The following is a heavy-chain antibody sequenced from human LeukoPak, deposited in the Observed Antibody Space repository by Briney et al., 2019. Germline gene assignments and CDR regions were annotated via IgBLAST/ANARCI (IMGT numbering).Heavy chain of an antibody. CDR3: ARGYYDSSGYYSFLYYFDY. Sequence: ASVKVSCKASGYTFTGYYMYWVRQAPGQGLEWMGWINPNSGGTNYAQKFQGRVTMTRDTSISTAYMELSRLRSDDTAVYYCARGYYDSSGYYSFLYYFDYWGQGTLVTVSS. CDR1: GYTFTGYY. V-gene: IGHV1-2*02. CDR2: INPNSGGT. D-gene: IGHD3-22*01. J-gene: IGHJ4*02.